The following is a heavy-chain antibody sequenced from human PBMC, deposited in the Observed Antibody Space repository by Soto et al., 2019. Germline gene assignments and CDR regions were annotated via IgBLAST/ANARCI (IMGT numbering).Heavy chain of an antibody. V-gene: IGHV1-18*04. CDR3: ARGEMGLQWLRFDP. CDR2: ITPYNGNT. J-gene: IGHJ5*02. CDR1: GYTFTSYG. Sequence: ASVKVSCKASGYTFTSYGISWVRQAPGQGLEWMGWITPYNGNTNYAQKLQGRVTMTTDTSTSTAYMELRSLRSDDTAVYYCARGEMGLQWLRFDPWGQGTLVTVSS. D-gene: IGHD6-19*01.